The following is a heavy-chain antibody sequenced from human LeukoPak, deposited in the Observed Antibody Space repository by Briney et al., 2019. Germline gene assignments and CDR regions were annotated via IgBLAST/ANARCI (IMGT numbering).Heavy chain of an antibody. V-gene: IGHV4-39*07. J-gene: IGHJ4*02. D-gene: IGHD3-10*01. Sequence: SETLSLTCSVSGGSISSSSYYWVWIRHPPGKALEWFGSIYYSGSTYYNPSLKSRVTISVDTSKSQFSLKLSSVTAADTAVYYCARDSNYYGSGSYYPYYFDYWGQGTLVTVSS. CDR3: ARDSNYYGSGSYYPYYFDY. CDR1: GGSISSSSYY. CDR2: IYYSGST.